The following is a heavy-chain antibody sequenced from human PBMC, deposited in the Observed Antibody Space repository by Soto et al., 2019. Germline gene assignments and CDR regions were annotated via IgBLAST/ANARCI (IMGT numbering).Heavy chain of an antibody. D-gene: IGHD3-3*01. J-gene: IGHJ3*02. CDR3: AKDSTIFGVVSHKAFDI. V-gene: IGHV3-9*01. Sequence: LRLSCAASGFTFDNYAMHWVRQVPGKGLEWVSSITWNGGRIVYADSLKGRFTISRDNAKNSLYLQMNSLSPEDTALYYCAKDSTIFGVVSHKAFDIWGQGTMVTVSS. CDR1: GFTFDNYA. CDR2: ITWNGGRI.